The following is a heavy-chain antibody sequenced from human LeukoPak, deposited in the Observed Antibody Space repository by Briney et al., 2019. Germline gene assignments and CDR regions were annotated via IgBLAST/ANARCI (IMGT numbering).Heavy chain of an antibody. J-gene: IGHJ5*02. CDR3: ARCGGGNPRWFDP. V-gene: IGHV3-23*01. CDR1: GFTFSSYA. CDR2: ISGSDGYT. Sequence: GGSLRLSCVASGFTFSSYALSWVRQAPGKGLDCVSVISGSDGYTYYADSVKGRFTISRDNSKNTLYLQMNSLRAEDTAVYYCARCGGGNPRWFDPWGQGTLVTVSS. D-gene: IGHD4-23*01.